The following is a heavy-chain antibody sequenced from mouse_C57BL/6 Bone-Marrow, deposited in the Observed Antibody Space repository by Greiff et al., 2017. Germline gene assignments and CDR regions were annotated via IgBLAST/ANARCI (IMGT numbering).Heavy chain of an antibody. CDR3: ARYDGLPGAY. CDR1: GYTFTSYW. V-gene: IGHV1-69*01. Sequence: QVQLQQPGAELVMPGASVKLSCKASGYTFTSYWMHWVKQRPGQGLEWIGEIDPSDSYTNYNQKFKGKSTLTVDKSSRTAYMQLSSLTSEDSAVYYCARYDGLPGAYWGQGTLVTVSA. J-gene: IGHJ3*01. D-gene: IGHD2-3*01. CDR2: IDPSDSYT.